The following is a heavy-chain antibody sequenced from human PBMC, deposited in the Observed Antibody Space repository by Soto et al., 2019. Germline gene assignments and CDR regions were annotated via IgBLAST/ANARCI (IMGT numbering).Heavy chain of an antibody. J-gene: IGHJ4*02. CDR2: SSGGGGGT. Sequence: EVQLLESGGGLVQPGGSLRLSCSASGFMFSNYAMSWVRQAPGKGLEWVSSSSGGGGGTHYADSVQGRFTICRDNSQNTVHLQMSRLRAEDTAMYYCAKGSHYDILTAYHAFDFWGQGTLVTVSS. CDR1: GFMFSNYA. D-gene: IGHD3-9*01. V-gene: IGHV3-23*01. CDR3: AKGSHYDILTAYHAFDF.